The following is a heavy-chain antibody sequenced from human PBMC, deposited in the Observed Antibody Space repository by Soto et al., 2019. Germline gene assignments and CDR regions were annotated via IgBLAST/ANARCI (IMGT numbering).Heavy chain of an antibody. CDR3: ANAQGQWPPK. CDR2: ISGTGDST. CDR1: GFTFSSYA. J-gene: IGHJ4*02. D-gene: IGHD6-19*01. V-gene: IGHV3-23*01. Sequence: GGSLRLSCTASGFTFSSYAMSWVRQAPGKGLEWVSGISGTGDSTYYADSVKGRFIISRDNSKNTLYLQMSSLRAEDTALYYCANAQGQWPPKWGQGTLVTVSS.